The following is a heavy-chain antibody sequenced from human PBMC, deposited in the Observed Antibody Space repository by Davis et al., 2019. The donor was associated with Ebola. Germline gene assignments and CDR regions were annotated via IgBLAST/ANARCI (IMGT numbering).Heavy chain of an antibody. V-gene: IGHV3-23*01. J-gene: IGHJ4*02. CDR2: ISNSGGST. CDR3: AKSWSATGVFYFDY. D-gene: IGHD3-10*01. Sequence: PGGSLRLSCAASGFTFSTYGMNWVRQAPGKGLEWVSSISNSGGSTYYADSVKGRFTISRDNSKDTLYLQMNSLRAEDTAVYYCAKSWSATGVFYFDYWGQGTLVTVSS. CDR1: GFTFSTYG.